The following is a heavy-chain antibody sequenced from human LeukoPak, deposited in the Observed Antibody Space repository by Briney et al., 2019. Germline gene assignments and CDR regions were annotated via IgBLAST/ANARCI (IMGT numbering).Heavy chain of an antibody. V-gene: IGHV1-18*04. CDR3: TRERVQLEKFEY. CDR2: INPYNGNT. Sequence: GASVKVSCKASGYTFTGYGISWVRQAPGQGLEWMGWINPYNGNTNSAQNLQGRVTMPTDTSTSTPYMELRSLRSDDTAVYYCTRERVQLEKFEYWGQGTLVTVSS. D-gene: IGHD1-1*01. J-gene: IGHJ4*02. CDR1: GYTFTGYG.